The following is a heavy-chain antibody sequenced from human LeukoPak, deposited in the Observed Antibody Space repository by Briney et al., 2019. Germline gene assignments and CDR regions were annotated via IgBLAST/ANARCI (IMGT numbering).Heavy chain of an antibody. J-gene: IGHJ6*04. CDR3: ARQPTDIVVVPAAISGIDYYGMDV. D-gene: IGHD2-2*02. V-gene: IGHV5-10-1*01. CDR1: GYSFTSYW. CDR2: IDPSDSYT. Sequence: GESLKISCKGSGYSFTSYWISWVRPMPGKGLEWMGRIDPSDSYTNYSPSFQGHVTISADKSISTAYLQWSSLKASDTAMYYCARQPTDIVVVPAAISGIDYYGMDVWGKGTTVTVSS.